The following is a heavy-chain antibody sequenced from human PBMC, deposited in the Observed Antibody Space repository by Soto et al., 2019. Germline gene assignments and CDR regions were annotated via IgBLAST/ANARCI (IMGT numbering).Heavy chain of an antibody. D-gene: IGHD6-6*01. Sequence: GGSLRLSCVASGFTFSNAWMSWVRQAPGKGLEWVGRIKSKTDGGTTDYAAPVKGRFTISRDDSKNTLYLQMNSLKTEDTAVYYCTTDILAGYSSSPFDYWGQGTLVTVSS. CDR1: GFTFSNAW. J-gene: IGHJ4*02. V-gene: IGHV3-15*01. CDR3: TTDILAGYSSSPFDY. CDR2: IKSKTDGGTT.